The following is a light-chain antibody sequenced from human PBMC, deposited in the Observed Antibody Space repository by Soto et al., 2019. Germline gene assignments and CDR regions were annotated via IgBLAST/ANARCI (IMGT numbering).Light chain of an antibody. Sequence: EIVLTQSPPTLSLSPGESAALSCRVSQTISTYLAWYQQKPGQAPRLLIYGASTRATGIPARFSGSGSGTDFTLTISSLEPEDFAVYYCQQRSNWPSITFGQGTRLEIK. CDR3: QQRSNWPSIT. J-gene: IGKJ5*01. V-gene: IGKV3-11*01. CDR1: QTISTY. CDR2: GAS.